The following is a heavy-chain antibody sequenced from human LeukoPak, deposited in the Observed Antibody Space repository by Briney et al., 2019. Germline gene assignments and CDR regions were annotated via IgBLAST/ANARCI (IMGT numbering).Heavy chain of an antibody. J-gene: IGHJ3*02. CDR2: IYSGGST. D-gene: IGHD2-15*01. Sequence: PGGSLRLSCAASGFTVSSNYMSWVRQAPGKGLEWVSVIYSGGSTYYADSVKGRFTISRDNSKNTLYLQMNSLRAEDTAVYYCARGPQVVAATDDAFDIWSQGTMVTVSS. CDR3: ARGPQVVAATDDAFDI. V-gene: IGHV3-53*01. CDR1: GFTVSSNY.